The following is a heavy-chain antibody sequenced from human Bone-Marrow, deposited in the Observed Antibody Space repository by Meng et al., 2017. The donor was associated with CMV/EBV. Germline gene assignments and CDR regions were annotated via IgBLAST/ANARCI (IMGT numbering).Heavy chain of an antibody. V-gene: IGHV3-7*01. J-gene: IGHJ6*01. CDR3: ARGGDTQVRTYGMDV. D-gene: IGHD2-21*01. CDR1: GFTFSSYW. CDR2: INQDGSEK. Sequence: GESLKISCAASGFTFSSYWMTWVRQAPGKGLEWVANINQDGSEKYYVDSVKGRITISRDNDEKSLYLQISNLRAEDRGVYYCARGGDTQVRTYGMDVWGQGTTVTVSS.